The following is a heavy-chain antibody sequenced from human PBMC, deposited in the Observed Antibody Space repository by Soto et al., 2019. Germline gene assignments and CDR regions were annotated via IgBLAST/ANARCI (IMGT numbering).Heavy chain of an antibody. CDR2: IYYSGST. Sequence: QVQLQESGPGLVKPSETLSLTCSVSGGSIGSYYWSWIRQPPGKGLECIGYIYYSGSTNYNPSLRSRVTISVDTCKNQFSLRLSSVTAADTVVDYCARGGWRQIDYWGQGTLVTVSS. D-gene: IGHD3-3*01. CDR3: ARGGWRQIDY. J-gene: IGHJ4*02. CDR1: GGSIGSYY. V-gene: IGHV4-59*08.